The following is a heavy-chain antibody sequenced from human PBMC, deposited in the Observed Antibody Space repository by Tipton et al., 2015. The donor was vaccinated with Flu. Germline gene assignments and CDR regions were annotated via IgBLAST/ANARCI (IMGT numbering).Heavy chain of an antibody. D-gene: IGHD6-6*01. J-gene: IGHJ5*02. CDR2: ISSSSYI. Sequence: SLRLSCAASGFTFSSYSMNWVRQAPGKGLEWVSSISSSSYIYYADSVKGRFTISRDNAKNSLYLQMNSLRAEDTAVYYCARVVEYSSSSGWFDPWGQGTLVTVSS. CDR3: ARVVEYSSSSGWFDP. V-gene: IGHV3-21*01. CDR1: GFTFSSYS.